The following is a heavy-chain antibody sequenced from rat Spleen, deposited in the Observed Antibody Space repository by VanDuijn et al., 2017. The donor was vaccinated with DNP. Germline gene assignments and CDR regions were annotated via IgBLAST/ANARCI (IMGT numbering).Heavy chain of an antibody. Sequence: EVQLVESGGGLVQPGRSLKLSCVASGFSFRDYDMAWVRQAPSKGLEWVACMSPTTRSSYYRDSVKGRFTLSRENAKSALYLQMDSLRSEDTATYYCTTGYTGKGYWGQGVMVTVSS. V-gene: IGHV5-27*01. CDR3: TTGYTGKGY. D-gene: IGHD1-1*01. J-gene: IGHJ2*01. CDR1: GFSFRDYD. CDR2: MSPTTRSS.